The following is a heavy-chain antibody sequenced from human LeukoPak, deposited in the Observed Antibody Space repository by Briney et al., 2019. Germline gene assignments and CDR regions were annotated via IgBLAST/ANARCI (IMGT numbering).Heavy chain of an antibody. CDR2: VSYSGSV. V-gene: IGHV4-59*01. J-gene: IGHJ2*01. CDR3: ARGSSDWSWYFDL. CDR1: GGSISTYY. D-gene: IGHD6-19*01. Sequence: ASETLSLTCTVSGGSISTYYWSWIRQPPGKGLEWIGYVSYSGSVTYSPSLKSRVTISVDTSKNQFSLRLTSVTAADTAVYYCARGSSDWSWYFDLWGRGTLVSVSS.